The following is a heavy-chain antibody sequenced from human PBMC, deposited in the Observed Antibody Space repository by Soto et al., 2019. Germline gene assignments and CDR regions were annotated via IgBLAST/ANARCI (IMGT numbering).Heavy chain of an antibody. V-gene: IGHV1-18*01. J-gene: IGHJ2*01. CDR1: GYTFTEYD. D-gene: IGHD4-17*01. CDR2: ISVYNDNR. CDR3: ARYRGDPYWYFDL. Sequence: QVQLVQSGAEVRKPGASVKVSCKASGYTFTEYDISWVRQAPGQGLEWMGWISVYNDNRYYAEKVQGRVTLTIDKSTSTAYMEMRSLISDDTAIYYCARYRGDPYWYFDLWGRGTLVTVSS.